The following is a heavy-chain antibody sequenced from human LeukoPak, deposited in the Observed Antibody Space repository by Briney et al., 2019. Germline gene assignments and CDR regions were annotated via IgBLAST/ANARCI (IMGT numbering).Heavy chain of an antibody. CDR3: ARDQTNYYDSSGYDY. V-gene: IGHV4-61*01. CDR1: GGSVSSGSYY. D-gene: IGHD3-22*01. J-gene: IGHJ4*02. CDR2: IYYSGST. Sequence: SETLSLTCPVSGGSVSSGSYYWSWIRQPPGKGLEWIGYIYYSGSTNYNPSLKSRVTISVDTSKNQFSLKLSSVTAADTAVYYCARDQTNYYDSSGYDYWGQGTLVTVSS.